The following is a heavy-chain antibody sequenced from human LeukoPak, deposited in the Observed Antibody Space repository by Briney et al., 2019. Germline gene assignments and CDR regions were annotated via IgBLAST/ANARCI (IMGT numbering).Heavy chain of an antibody. Sequence: SLRVSCKASGGTFSSYAISWVRQAPGQGLEWMGGIIPIFGTVNYAQKFQGRVTITADEATSTAYMELSSLRSEDTAVYYCARVRGIVATMSYYFDYGGQGTLVTVS. CDR3: ARVRGIVATMSYYFDY. CDR2: IIPIFGTV. CDR1: GGTFSSYA. J-gene: IGHJ4*02. V-gene: IGHV1-69*13. D-gene: IGHD5-12*01.